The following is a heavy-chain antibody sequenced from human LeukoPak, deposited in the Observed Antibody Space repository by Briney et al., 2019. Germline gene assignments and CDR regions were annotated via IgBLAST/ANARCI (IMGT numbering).Heavy chain of an antibody. J-gene: IGHJ4*02. Sequence: GGSLRLSCAASGFTFSSYAMSWVRQAPGKGLEWVSTINNSGGSTYYADSVKGRFTISRDNSKNTLYLQMKSLRAEDTAVYHCAKRRGDYVWGYFDYWGQGTLVTVSS. D-gene: IGHD3-16*01. V-gene: IGHV3-23*01. CDR3: AKRRGDYVWGYFDY. CDR1: GFTFSSYA. CDR2: INNSGGST.